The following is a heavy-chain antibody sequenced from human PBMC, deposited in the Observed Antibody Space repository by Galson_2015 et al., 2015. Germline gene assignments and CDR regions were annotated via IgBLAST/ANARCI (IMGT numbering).Heavy chain of an antibody. CDR2: ISWNSGSI. D-gene: IGHD1-26*01. CDR1: GFTFDDYA. Sequence: SLRLSCAASGFTFDDYAMHWVRQAPGKGLEWVSGISWNSGSIGYADSVKGRFTISRDNAKNSLYLQMNSLRAEDTALYYCAKGGPSVVGSAAGYGIDYWGQGTLVTVSS. J-gene: IGHJ4*02. CDR3: AKGGPSVVGSAAGYGIDY. V-gene: IGHV3-9*01.